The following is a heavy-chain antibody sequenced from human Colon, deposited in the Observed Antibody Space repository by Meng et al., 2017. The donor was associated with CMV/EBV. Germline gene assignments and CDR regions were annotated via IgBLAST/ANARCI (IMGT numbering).Heavy chain of an antibody. Sequence: GGSLRLSCVVSRINFRDHYMDWVRQAPGKGPEWVSYISSAGTTIKYTDSVKGRFTISRDNAKSSLYLQMSSLRVEDTALYYCARALAVASPWGQGTLVTVSS. CDR3: ARALAVASP. J-gene: IGHJ4*02. V-gene: IGHV3-11*04. CDR2: ISSAGTTI. CDR1: RINFRDHY. D-gene: IGHD6-19*01.